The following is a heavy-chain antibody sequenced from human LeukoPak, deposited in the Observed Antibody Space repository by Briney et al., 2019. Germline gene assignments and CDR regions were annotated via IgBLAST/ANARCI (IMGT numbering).Heavy chain of an antibody. J-gene: IGHJ4*02. D-gene: IGHD2/OR15-2a*01. Sequence: GASAKVSCKASGYTFTSYGISWVRQAPGQGLEWMGWISGYNGNTIYAQKLQGIVSMTTDTSTSTAYMDLRSLRSDDTAVYYCARDYCNNPTCHTREFDYWGQGTLVTVSS. V-gene: IGHV1-18*01. CDR3: ARDYCNNPTCHTREFDY. CDR2: ISGYNGNT. CDR1: GYTFTSYG.